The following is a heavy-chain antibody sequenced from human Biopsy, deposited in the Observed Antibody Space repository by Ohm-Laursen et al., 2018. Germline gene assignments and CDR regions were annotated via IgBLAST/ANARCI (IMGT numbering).Heavy chain of an antibody. CDR3: ARDYGLELGGLEAFDI. V-gene: IGHV4-59*11. J-gene: IGHJ3*02. Sequence: GTLSLTCAVTYGAISGHFWSWIRQAPGKGLEWIGYVYYNGNTNYSPSLKSRATISLDTSKDRFSLKLTSVTAADTAVYYCARDYGLELGGLEAFDIWGQGTMVTVSS. D-gene: IGHD1-7*01. CDR2: VYYNGNT. CDR1: YGAISGHF.